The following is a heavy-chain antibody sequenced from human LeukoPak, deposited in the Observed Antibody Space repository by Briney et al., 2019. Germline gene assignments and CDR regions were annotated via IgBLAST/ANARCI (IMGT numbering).Heavy chain of an antibody. CDR2: ISWDGGST. D-gene: IGHD3-10*01. CDR1: GFTFDDYT. Sequence: GGSLRLSCAASGFTFDDYTMHWVRQAPGKGLEWVSLISWDGGSTYYADSVKGRFTISRDNSKNSLYQQMNSLRTEDTALYYCAKSMVSGSSHWYFDLWGRGTLVTVSS. V-gene: IGHV3-43*01. J-gene: IGHJ2*01. CDR3: AKSMVSGSSHWYFDL.